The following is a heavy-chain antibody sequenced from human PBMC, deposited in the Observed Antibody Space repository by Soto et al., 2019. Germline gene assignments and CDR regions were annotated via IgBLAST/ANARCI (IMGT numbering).Heavy chain of an antibody. V-gene: IGHV4-31*03. CDR1: GGSINSGGYC. D-gene: IGHD5-18*01. J-gene: IGHJ4*02. CDR3: ARGILV. CDR2: ISYGGST. Sequence: QVQLQESGPGLVKPSQTLSLTCTVSGGSINSGGYCWSWIRQHPGKGLDWIGCISYGGSTSYNPSLKSRGTISVDTSKNQFSLKLTSVTGADTAVYYCARGILVWGQGALITVSS.